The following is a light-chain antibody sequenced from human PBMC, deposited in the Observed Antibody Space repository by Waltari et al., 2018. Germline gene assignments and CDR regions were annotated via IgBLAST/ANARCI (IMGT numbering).Light chain of an antibody. CDR1: SSDIGDYNY. CDR3: SSYSTTNTIV. Sequence: QSALTQPASVSGSPGQSPTISCTGTSSDIGDYNYVPWYQQRPGTAPQLMIFDVTNRPPGVSNRFSGSKSGNTASLTISGLRADDEAHYYCSSYSTTNTIVFGTGTKVTVL. J-gene: IGLJ1*01. CDR2: DVT. V-gene: IGLV2-14*01.